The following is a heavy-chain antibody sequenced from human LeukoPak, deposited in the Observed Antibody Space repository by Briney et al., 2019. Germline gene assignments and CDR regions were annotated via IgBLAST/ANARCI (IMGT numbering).Heavy chain of an antibody. D-gene: IGHD3-10*01. CDR1: GFIFSSYG. J-gene: IGHJ5*01. Sequence: PGGSLRLSCAASGFIFSSYGMNWDRQAPGKGLGWVSYISGTGTTIYYADSVKGRFTISRDNAKYSLHLQMDSLRADDTAVYSCARGGLGSWTFDSWGQGTLVTVSS. V-gene: IGHV3-48*04. CDR2: ISGTGTTI. CDR3: ARGGLGSWTFDS.